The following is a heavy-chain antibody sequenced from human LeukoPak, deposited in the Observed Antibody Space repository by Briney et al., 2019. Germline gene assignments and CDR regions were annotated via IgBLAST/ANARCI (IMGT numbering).Heavy chain of an antibody. J-gene: IGHJ6*02. CDR3: ARHLPYSSSWYGGYYYYGMDV. CDR1: GGSISGYS. D-gene: IGHD6-13*01. Sequence: SETLSLTCTVSGGSISGYSWSWIRQPPGKGLQWIGYIHYSGTTNYIPSLRSRVTISLDTSKNQFSLKLSSVTAADTAVYYCARHLPYSSSWYGGYYYYGMDVWGQGTTVTVSS. V-gene: IGHV4-59*08. CDR2: IHYSGTT.